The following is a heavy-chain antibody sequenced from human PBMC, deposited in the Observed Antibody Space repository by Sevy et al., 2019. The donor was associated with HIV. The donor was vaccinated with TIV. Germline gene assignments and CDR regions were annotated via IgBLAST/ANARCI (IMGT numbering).Heavy chain of an antibody. J-gene: IGHJ4*02. D-gene: IGHD4-17*01. CDR3: ARDLPPSATTVAHCDC. CDR2: ISNSGTTK. Sequence: GGSLRLSCTASGFPFSTYEMSWVRQAPGKGLEWISYISNSGTTKYYSDSVKGRLTISRDNAKKSLYLQMNSLRAEDTALYDCARDLPPSATTVAHCDCWGRGTLVTVSS. V-gene: IGHV3-48*03. CDR1: GFPFSTYE.